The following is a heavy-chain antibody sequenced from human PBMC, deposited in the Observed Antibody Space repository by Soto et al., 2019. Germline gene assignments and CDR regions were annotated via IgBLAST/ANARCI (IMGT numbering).Heavy chain of an antibody. Sequence: QVQIQQWGAGLLKPSETLSLTCAVYGGSFSGYYWSWIRQPPGKGLEWIGEINHSGSTNYNPSLKSRVTISVDTSKNQFSLKLSSVTAADTAVYYCARGRSPPFTVTTLGPRYYYGMDVWGQGTTVTVSS. CDR1: GGSFSGYY. D-gene: IGHD4-17*01. CDR3: ARGRSPPFTVTTLGPRYYYGMDV. J-gene: IGHJ6*02. V-gene: IGHV4-34*01. CDR2: INHSGST.